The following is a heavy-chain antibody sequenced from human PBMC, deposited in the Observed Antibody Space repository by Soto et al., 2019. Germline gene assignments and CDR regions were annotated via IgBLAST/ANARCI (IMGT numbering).Heavy chain of an antibody. CDR1: GFTFSSSP. Sequence: GGSLRLSCGASGFTFSSSPMHWVRQAPGKGLEYISAISSNGGSTFYASSAKGRFTISRDNSKNTLYLQMGSLRAEDVAVYYCALSSTSFYYMDVWGKGTTVTVSS. D-gene: IGHD2-2*01. CDR3: ALSSTSFYYMDV. V-gene: IGHV3-64*01. J-gene: IGHJ6*03. CDR2: ISSNGGST.